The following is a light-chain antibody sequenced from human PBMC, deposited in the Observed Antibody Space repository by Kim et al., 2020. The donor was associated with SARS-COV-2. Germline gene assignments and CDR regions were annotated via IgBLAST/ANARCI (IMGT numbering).Light chain of an antibody. CDR3: HQYGSSPRT. V-gene: IGKV3-20*01. J-gene: IGKJ1*01. CDR1: QSISRSF. CDR2: GAS. Sequence: WSPGERATLSCRASQSISRSFLAWYQQKPGQATRLLIYGASSRATGIPDRFSGSGSGTDFTLTISRLEPEDFAVYYCHQYGSSPRTFGQGTKLEI.